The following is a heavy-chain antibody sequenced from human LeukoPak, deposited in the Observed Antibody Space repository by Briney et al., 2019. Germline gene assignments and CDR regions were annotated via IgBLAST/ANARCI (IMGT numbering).Heavy chain of an antibody. CDR2: ISSSSSYI. D-gene: IGHD2-2*01. CDR3: ARMTTQLRGIVVPAAMMPDY. CDR1: GFTFSSYS. V-gene: IGHV3-21*01. J-gene: IGHJ4*02. Sequence: PGRSLRLSCAASGFTFSSYSMNWVRQAPGKGLEWVSSISSSSSYIYYSDSVKGRFTISRDNAKNSLYLQMNSLRAEDTAVYYCARMTTQLRGIVVPAAMMPDYWGQGTLVTVSS.